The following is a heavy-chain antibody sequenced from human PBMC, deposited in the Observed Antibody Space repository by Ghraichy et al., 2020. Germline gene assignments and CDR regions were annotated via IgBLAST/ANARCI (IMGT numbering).Heavy chain of an antibody. V-gene: IGHV3-7*03. CDR2: IKQDGSEK. CDR3: ARDRHSTGGANWFDP. J-gene: IGHJ5*02. Sequence: GGSLRLSCAASGFTFSSYWMSWVRQAPGKGLEWVANIKQDGSEKYYVDSVKGRFTISRDNAKNALYLQMNSLRAEDTAVYYCARDRHSTGGANWFDPWGQGTLVTVSS. CDR1: GFTFSSYW. D-gene: IGHD6-25*01.